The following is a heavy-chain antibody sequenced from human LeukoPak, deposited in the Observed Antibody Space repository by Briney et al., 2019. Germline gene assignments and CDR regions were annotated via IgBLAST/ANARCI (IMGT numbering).Heavy chain of an antibody. Sequence: ASVKVSCKASGGTFSSYAINWVRQATGQGLEWMGWMNPNSGNTGYAQKFQGRVTMTRNTSLSTAYMELSSLRSEDTAVYYCARGLFGITMIVVVPDWFDPWGQGTLVTVSS. J-gene: IGHJ5*02. D-gene: IGHD3-22*01. CDR2: MNPNSGNT. V-gene: IGHV1-8*02. CDR1: GGTFSSYA. CDR3: ARGLFGITMIVVVPDWFDP.